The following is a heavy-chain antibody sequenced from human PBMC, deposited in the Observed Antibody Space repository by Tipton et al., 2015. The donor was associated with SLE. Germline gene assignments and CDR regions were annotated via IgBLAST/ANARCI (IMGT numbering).Heavy chain of an antibody. CDR2: IFYSGDT. CDR1: GGSISSHY. Sequence: TLSLTCTVSGGSISSHYWSWIRQPPGKGLEWIGYIFYSGDTNYNPSLKSRVTISIDTSKNQFSLKLSSVTAADTAVYYCARTGEMATTGVFDYWGQGTLVTVSS. D-gene: IGHD5-24*01. CDR3: ARTGEMATTGVFDY. J-gene: IGHJ4*02. V-gene: IGHV4-59*11.